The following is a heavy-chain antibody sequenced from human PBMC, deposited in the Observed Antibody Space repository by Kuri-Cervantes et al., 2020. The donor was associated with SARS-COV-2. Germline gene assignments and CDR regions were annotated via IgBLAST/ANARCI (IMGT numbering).Heavy chain of an antibody. CDR1: GYTFTSYY. Sequence: ASVKVSCKASGYTFTSYYMHWVRQAPGQGLEWMGIINPSGGSTSYAQKFQGRVTMTRDTSTSTVYMELRSLRSDDTAVYYCARATGDYTIFGVVTPRGFWYFDLWGRGTLVTVSS. CDR2: INPSGGST. D-gene: IGHD3-3*01. J-gene: IGHJ2*01. V-gene: IGHV1-46*01. CDR3: ARATGDYTIFGVVTPRGFWYFDL.